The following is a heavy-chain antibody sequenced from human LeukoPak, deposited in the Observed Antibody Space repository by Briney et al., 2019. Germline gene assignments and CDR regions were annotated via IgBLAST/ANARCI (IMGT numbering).Heavy chain of an antibody. V-gene: IGHV3-21*01. CDR3: ARGAASSGWYLGYYYMDV. CDR1: GFALRTFA. J-gene: IGHJ6*03. CDR2: IFGNGDKT. Sequence: GGSLRLSCVASGFALRTFALSWVRQAPGKGLEWVSSIFGNGDKTYYADSVKGRFTISRDNAKNSLYLQMNSLRAEDTAVYYCARGAASSGWYLGYYYMDVWGKGTTVTISS. D-gene: IGHD6-19*01.